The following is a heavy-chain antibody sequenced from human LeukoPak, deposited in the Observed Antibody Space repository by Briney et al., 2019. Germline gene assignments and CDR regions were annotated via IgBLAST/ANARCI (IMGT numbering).Heavy chain of an antibody. CDR1: GYTFTGHY. CDR2: INPKTLGT. CDR3: ARDSLSDDSSGYYDF. Sequence: ASVKVSCKASGYTFTGHYMHWVRQAPGHGLEWMGWINPKTLGTNYAQKFRGRVTMTRDTSITTVYMELSSLRSDDTAVYYCARDSLSDDSSGYYDFWGQGTLVTVSS. D-gene: IGHD3-22*01. V-gene: IGHV1-2*02. J-gene: IGHJ4*02.